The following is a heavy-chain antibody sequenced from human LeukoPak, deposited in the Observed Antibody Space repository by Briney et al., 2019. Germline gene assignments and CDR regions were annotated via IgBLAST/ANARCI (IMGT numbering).Heavy chain of an antibody. Sequence: SETLSLTCAVYGGSFSGYYWSWIRQPPGKGLEWIGEINHSGSTNYNPSLRSRVTISVDTSKNQFSLKLSSVTAADTAVYYCARQTTAASVHFDYWGQGTLVTVSS. J-gene: IGHJ4*02. CDR2: INHSGST. CDR1: GGSFSGYY. D-gene: IGHD6-13*01. V-gene: IGHV4-34*01. CDR3: ARQTTAASVHFDY.